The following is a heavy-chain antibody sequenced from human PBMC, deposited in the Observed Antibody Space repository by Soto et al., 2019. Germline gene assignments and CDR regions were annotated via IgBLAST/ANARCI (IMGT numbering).Heavy chain of an antibody. CDR3: AKDAVYNDGVWLPDY. D-gene: IGHD5-12*01. J-gene: IGHJ4*02. Sequence: QPGGSLRLSCAASGFTFTNLAMIWVRQAPGKGPEWVSGIVGSGVAFYADSVKGRFTISRDDSKSTLYLQMNSLRVEDTAVYYCAKDAVYNDGVWLPDYWGQGTLVTVSS. CDR2: IVGSGVA. V-gene: IGHV3-23*01. CDR1: GFTFTNLA.